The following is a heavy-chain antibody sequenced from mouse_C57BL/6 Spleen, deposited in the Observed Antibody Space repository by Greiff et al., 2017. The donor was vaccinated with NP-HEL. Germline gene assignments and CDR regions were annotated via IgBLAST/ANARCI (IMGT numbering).Heavy chain of an antibody. Sequence: QVQLQQPGAELVMPGASVKLSCKASGYTFTSYWMHWVKQRPGQGLEWIGEIDPSDSYTNYNQKFKVKSTLTVDKSSSTAYMQRSSLTSEDSAVYYCARRVYYYGSSYPYFDYWGQGTTLTVSS. CDR2: IDPSDSYT. CDR1: GYTFTSYW. CDR3: ARRVYYYGSSYPYFDY. D-gene: IGHD1-1*01. V-gene: IGHV1-69*01. J-gene: IGHJ2*01.